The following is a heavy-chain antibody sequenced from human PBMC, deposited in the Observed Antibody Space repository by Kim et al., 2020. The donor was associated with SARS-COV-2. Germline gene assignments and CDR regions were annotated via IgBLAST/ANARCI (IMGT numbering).Heavy chain of an antibody. CDR1: GFTFSNYA. CDR2: IRGGGANP. V-gene: IGHV3-23*01. J-gene: IGHJ3*02. D-gene: IGHD5-18*01. Sequence: GGSLRLSCAASGFTFSNYAMNWVRQAPGKGLEWVSGIRGGGANPKYADSVQGRFTISRDNSKNTLYLQMNSLRGDDTALYYCAKCQYSYGSDAFDIWGQG. CDR3: AKCQYSYGSDAFDI.